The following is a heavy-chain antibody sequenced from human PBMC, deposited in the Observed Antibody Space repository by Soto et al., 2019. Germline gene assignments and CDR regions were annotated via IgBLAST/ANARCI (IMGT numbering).Heavy chain of an antibody. D-gene: IGHD3-16*01. J-gene: IGHJ4*02. CDR1: GFTFRSFV. V-gene: IGHV3-30*03. Sequence: VQLVESGGGVVQPGTSLRLSCVGSGFTFRSFVIHWVRQAPGKGLEWVALTSYDGSNAYYGDSVKGRFTISRDNSKNTVDLQMDSLRVEDTALYYCARWGTTGGLDFWGQGTLVSVSS. CDR2: TSYDGSNA. CDR3: ARWGTTGGLDF.